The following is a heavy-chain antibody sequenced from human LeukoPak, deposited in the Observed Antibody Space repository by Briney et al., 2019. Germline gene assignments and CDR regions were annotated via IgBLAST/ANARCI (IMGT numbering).Heavy chain of an antibody. D-gene: IGHD5-12*01. CDR1: GFSFNNYA. CDR3: AKGAYDYIEIAYFDY. J-gene: IGHJ4*02. CDR2: IIGSSGST. Sequence: GGSLRLSCVASGFSFNNYAMNWVRQAPGKGLEWVSLIIGSSGSTFYADSVKGRFTISRDKSKNTLYLQMNSLRAADTAVYYCAKGAYDYIEIAYFDYWGQGSLVNVSS. V-gene: IGHV3-23*01.